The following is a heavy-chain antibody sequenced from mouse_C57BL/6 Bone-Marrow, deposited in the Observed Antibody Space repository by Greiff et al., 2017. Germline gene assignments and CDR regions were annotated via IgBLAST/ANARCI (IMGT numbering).Heavy chain of an antibody. V-gene: IGHV1-81*01. CDR3: ARCYDYVDY. J-gene: IGHJ2*01. CDR2: IYPRSGNT. CDR1: GYTFTSYG. D-gene: IGHD2-3*01. Sequence: VQGVESGAELARPGASVKLSCKASGYTFTSYGISWVKQRTGQGLEWIGEIYPRSGNTYYNEKFKGKATLTADTSSSTAYMELRSLTSEDSAVYFCARCYDYVDYWGQGTTLTVSS.